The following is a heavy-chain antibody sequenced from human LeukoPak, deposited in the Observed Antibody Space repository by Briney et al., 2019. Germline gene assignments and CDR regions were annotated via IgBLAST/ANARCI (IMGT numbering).Heavy chain of an antibody. V-gene: IGHV3-30*02. J-gene: IGHJ4*02. CDR1: GFTFSSYG. CDR2: IRYDGSNK. Sequence: PGGSLRLSCAASGFTFSSYGMHWARQAPGKGLEWVAFIRYDGSNKYYADSVKGRFTISRDNSKNTLYLQMNSLRAEDTAVYYCAKQYDFWSGYYFDYWGQGTLVTVSS. D-gene: IGHD3-3*01. CDR3: AKQYDFWSGYYFDY.